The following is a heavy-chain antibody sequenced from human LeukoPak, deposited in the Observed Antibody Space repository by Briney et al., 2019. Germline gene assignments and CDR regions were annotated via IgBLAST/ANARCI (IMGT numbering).Heavy chain of an antibody. Sequence: SETLSLTCTVSGYSISSGYYWSWIRQPPGKGLEWIGEINHSGSTNYNPSLKSRVTISVDTSKNQFSLKLSSVTAADTAVYYCVRYGYSSGWYVAYWFDPWGQGTLVTVSS. CDR1: GYSISSGYY. D-gene: IGHD6-19*01. CDR3: VRYGYSSGWYVAYWFDP. V-gene: IGHV4-38-2*02. CDR2: INHSGST. J-gene: IGHJ5*02.